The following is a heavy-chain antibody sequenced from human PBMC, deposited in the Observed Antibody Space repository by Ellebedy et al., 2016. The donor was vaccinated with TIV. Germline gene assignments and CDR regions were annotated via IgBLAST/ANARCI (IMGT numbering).Heavy chain of an antibody. CDR2: IHHSGNS. V-gene: IGHV4-59*01. CDR3: ARDLGRYGMDV. Sequence: MPSETLSLTCSVSGGSINNYYWAWIRQPPGQGLEWIGDIHHSGNSHIHPSLKSRVTLSLDTSKNQFSLDLSSVTAAYTATYYCARDLGRYGMDVWGQGTTFTVSS. J-gene: IGHJ6*02. CDR1: GGSINNYY.